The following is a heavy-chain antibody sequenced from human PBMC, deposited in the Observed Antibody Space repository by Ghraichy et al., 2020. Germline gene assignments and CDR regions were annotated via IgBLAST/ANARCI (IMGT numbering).Heavy chain of an antibody. CDR3: ARALENFYFDY. J-gene: IGHJ4*02. CDR2: INPKTGST. Sequence: ASVKVSCKASGYTFTDYYLHWVRQAPGQGLEWMGWINPKTGSTNFAQKYQGRVTMTRDTSISTVYVELSRLRSDDTAVFYCARALENFYFDYWGQGTLVTVSS. V-gene: IGHV1-2*02. CDR1: GYTFTDYY. D-gene: IGHD1-1*01.